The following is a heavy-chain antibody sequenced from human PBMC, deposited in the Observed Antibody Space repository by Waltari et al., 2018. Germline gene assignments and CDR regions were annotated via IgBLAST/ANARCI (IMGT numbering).Heavy chain of an antibody. J-gene: IGHJ3*01. CDR2: ISSTGSNT. D-gene: IGHD3-16*02. Sequence: QLYLVESGGGVVQPGRSLRLSCAGSVSTFSSSGMHWVRQPPGKGLQWVAVISSTGSNTYYADSVRGRFTISRDNSKNILYLQMNSLRAEDTAVYYCARDIAFGGVIVMNEAFDFRGRGTTVTVSP. CDR3: ARDIAFGGVIVMNEAFDF. CDR1: VSTFSSSG. V-gene: IGHV3-33*01.